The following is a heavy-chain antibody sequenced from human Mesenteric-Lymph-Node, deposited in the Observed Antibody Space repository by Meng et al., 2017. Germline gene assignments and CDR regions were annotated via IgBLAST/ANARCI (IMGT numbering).Heavy chain of an antibody. D-gene: IGHD2-15*01. J-gene: IGHJ6*01. CDR1: GYTFTAHY. Sequence: ASVKVSCKAFGYTFTAHYIHWVRQAPGQGLEWMGRINPKTGVIFYGQKFQGRVTLTRDTSVSTAYMELTGLTSDDTAVYYCARECDGASCYPSDTDAGPRLFSYGMAVWGQGNTV. V-gene: IGHV1-2*06. CDR2: INPKTGVI. CDR3: ARECDGASCYPSDTDAGPRLFSYGMAV.